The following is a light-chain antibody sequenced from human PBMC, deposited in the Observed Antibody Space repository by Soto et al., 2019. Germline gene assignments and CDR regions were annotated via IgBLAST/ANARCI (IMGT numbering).Light chain of an antibody. J-gene: IGLJ3*02. V-gene: IGLV2-18*01. CDR1: SSDVGSYNR. CDR3: CLYASSSTWV. CDR2: EVS. Sequence: QSALTQPPSVSGSPGQSVTISCTGTSSDVGSYNRVSWYQQHPGTAPKLMMYEVSNRPSGVPDRFSGSKSGDTASLTISGLQAEDEADYYCCLYASSSTWVFGAGTKLTVL.